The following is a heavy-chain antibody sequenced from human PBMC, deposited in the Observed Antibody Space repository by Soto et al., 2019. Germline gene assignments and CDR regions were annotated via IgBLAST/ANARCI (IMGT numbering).Heavy chain of an antibody. V-gene: IGHV1-8*01. D-gene: IGHD1-1*01. CDR1: GYTFTSYD. Sequence: ASVKVSCKASGYTFTSYDINWVRQATGQGLEWMGWMNPNSGNTGYAQKFQGRVTMTRNTSINTAYMELSSLRSEDTAVYYCARGHCVSRQLVHHYYLAVCAKGSSVTGSS. CDR2: MNPNSGNT. CDR3: ARGHCVSRQLVHHYYLAV. J-gene: IGHJ6*03.